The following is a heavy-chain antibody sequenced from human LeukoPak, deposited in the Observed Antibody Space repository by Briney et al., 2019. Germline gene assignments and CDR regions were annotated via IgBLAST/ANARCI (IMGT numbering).Heavy chain of an antibody. Sequence: KPGGSLRLSCAASGFTFSDYYMSWIRQAPGKGLEWVSYISSSGSTIYYADSVKGRFTISRDNAKNSLYLQKNSLRAEDTAVYYCARDWAGIAESNWFDPWGQGTLVTVSS. CDR2: ISSSGSTI. CDR1: GFTFSDYY. J-gene: IGHJ5*02. D-gene: IGHD6-13*01. V-gene: IGHV3-11*04. CDR3: ARDWAGIAESNWFDP.